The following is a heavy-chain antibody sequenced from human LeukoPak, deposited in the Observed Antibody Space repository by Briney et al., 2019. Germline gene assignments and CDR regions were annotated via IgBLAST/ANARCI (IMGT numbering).Heavy chain of an antibody. CDR3: ARRGGWFDP. Sequence: SETLSLTCAVYGGSFSGYYWSWIRQPPGKGLEWIGYIYTSGSTNYNPSLKSRVTISVDTSKNQFSLKLSSVTAADTAVYYCARRGGWFDPWGQGTLVTVSS. CDR2: IYTSGST. CDR1: GGSFSGYY. V-gene: IGHV4-4*09. J-gene: IGHJ5*02. D-gene: IGHD3-10*01.